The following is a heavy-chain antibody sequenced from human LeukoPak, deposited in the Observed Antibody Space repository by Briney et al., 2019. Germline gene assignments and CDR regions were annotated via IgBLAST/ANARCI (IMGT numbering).Heavy chain of an antibody. Sequence: PGGSLRLSCSASGFTFINAWMTWVRQAPGKGLEWVGRIKSKADGGTTDYAAPVKGRFTISRDDSENTLNLQMNSLKTEDTAVYYCTTVKEANDAFEIWGQGTMVTVSS. CDR1: GFTFINAW. J-gene: IGHJ3*02. CDR2: IKSKADGGTT. CDR3: TTVKEANDAFEI. V-gene: IGHV3-15*01.